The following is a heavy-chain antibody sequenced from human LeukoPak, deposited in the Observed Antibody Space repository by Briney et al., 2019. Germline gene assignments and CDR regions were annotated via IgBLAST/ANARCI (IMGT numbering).Heavy chain of an antibody. CDR3: ARGGFYCGGDCYVDY. J-gene: IGHJ4*02. V-gene: IGHV4-34*01. CDR2: INHSGST. Sequence: SETLSLTCAVYGGSFSPYYWSWIRQPPGKGLEWSGEINHSGSTKYNPSLKSRVTISVDTSKNQFSLRLSSATAADTAVYYCARGGFYCGGDCYVDYWGQGTLVTVSS. D-gene: IGHD2-21*02. CDR1: GGSFSPYY.